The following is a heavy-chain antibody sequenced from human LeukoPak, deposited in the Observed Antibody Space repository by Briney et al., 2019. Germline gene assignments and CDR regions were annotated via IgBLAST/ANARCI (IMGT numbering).Heavy chain of an antibody. V-gene: IGHV4-31*03. CDR2: IYYSGST. D-gene: IGHD1-26*01. CDR1: GGSISSGGYY. Sequence: SETLSLICTVSGGSISSGGYYWSWIRQHPGTGLEWIGYIYYSGSTYYNPSLKSRVTISVDTSKNQFSLKLSSVTAADTAVYYCAREAVGATGLDYWGQGTLVTVSS. J-gene: IGHJ4*02. CDR3: AREAVGATGLDY.